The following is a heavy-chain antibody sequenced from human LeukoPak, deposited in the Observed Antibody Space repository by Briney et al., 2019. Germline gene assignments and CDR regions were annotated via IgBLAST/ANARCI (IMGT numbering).Heavy chain of an antibody. Sequence: SETLSLTCAVSGGSISSSNWWSWARQPPGKGLEWIGEIYHSGSTNYNPSLKSRVTISVDKSKNQFSLKLSSVTAADTAVYYCAGDLGSSALDYWGQGTLVTVSS. CDR1: GGSISSSNW. D-gene: IGHD6-6*01. CDR3: AGDLGSSALDY. V-gene: IGHV4-4*02. CDR2: IYHSGST. J-gene: IGHJ4*02.